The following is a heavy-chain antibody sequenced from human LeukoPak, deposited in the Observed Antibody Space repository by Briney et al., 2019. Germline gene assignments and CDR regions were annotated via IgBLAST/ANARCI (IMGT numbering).Heavy chain of an antibody. Sequence: SETLSLTCTVSGGSISSGGYYWSWIRQHPGKGLEWIGYIYYSGSTYYNPPLKSRVTISVDTSKNQFSLKLSSVTAADTAVYYCARFRYCSGGSCSPYFDYWGQGTLVTVSS. D-gene: IGHD2-15*01. J-gene: IGHJ4*02. CDR1: GGSISSGGYY. CDR3: ARFRYCSGGSCSPYFDY. CDR2: IYYSGST. V-gene: IGHV4-31*03.